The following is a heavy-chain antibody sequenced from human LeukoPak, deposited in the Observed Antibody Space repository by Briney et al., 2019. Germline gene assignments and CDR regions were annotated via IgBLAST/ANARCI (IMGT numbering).Heavy chain of an antibody. CDR1: GGSISSGIR. D-gene: IGHD6-19*01. J-gene: IGHJ4*02. Sequence: KTLGTLSLTCGVSGGSISSGIRWSWVRQPPGKGLEWIGEIHHEGSTKYSPSLKSRVTISVDKSKNQFSLKLNSVTAADTAVYYCTAQGGWYIDYWGQGTLVTVSS. CDR2: IHHEGST. V-gene: IGHV4-4*02. CDR3: TAQGGWYIDY.